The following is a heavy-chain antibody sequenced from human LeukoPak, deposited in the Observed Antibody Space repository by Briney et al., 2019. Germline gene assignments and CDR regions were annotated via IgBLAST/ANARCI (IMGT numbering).Heavy chain of an antibody. J-gene: IGHJ4*02. CDR3: ARAPIAAAGTPFFDY. V-gene: IGHV1-18*01. Sequence: ASVKVSCKASGYTFTSYGISWVRQAPGQGLEWMGWISAYNGNTNYAQELQGRVTMTTDTSTSTAYMELRSLRSDDTAVYYCARAPIAAAGTPFFDYWGQGTLVTVSS. D-gene: IGHD6-13*01. CDR1: GYTFTSYG. CDR2: ISAYNGNT.